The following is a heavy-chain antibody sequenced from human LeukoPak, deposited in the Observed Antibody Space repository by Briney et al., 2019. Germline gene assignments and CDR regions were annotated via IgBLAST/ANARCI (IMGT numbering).Heavy chain of an antibody. J-gene: IGHJ4*02. CDR3: VRDNDLGTNDF. D-gene: IGHD2-8*01. V-gene: IGHV4-39*02. CDR1: GGSISSTRYH. CDR2: IYYNGNT. Sequence: SETLALTCTVSGGSISSTRYHWGWIRQPPGKGLEWIGTIYYNGNTYYAPSLKSRLTISVDTTKNQFSLKLSSVTAPDTAVYYCVRDNDLGTNDFWGQGTLVTVSS.